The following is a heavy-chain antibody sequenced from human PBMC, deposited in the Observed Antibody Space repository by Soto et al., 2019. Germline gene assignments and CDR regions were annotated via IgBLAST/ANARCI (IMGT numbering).Heavy chain of an antibody. J-gene: IGHJ4*01. V-gene: IGHV3-21*01. CDR1: GFTFSNYG. Sequence: GGSLRLSCAASGFTFSNYGMNWVRQAPGKGLEWVSSISRSSSNIYYGDSVKGRFTISRDNAKSSLYLQMNSLRAEDTAMYYCARELHGTSQIENLGQGTLVIVSA. CDR3: ARELHGTSQIEN. D-gene: IGHD2-2*01. CDR2: ISRSSSNI.